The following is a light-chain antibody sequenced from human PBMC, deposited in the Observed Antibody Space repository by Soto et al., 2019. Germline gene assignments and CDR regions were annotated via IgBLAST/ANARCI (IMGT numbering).Light chain of an antibody. Sequence: QSALTQPPSASGSPGQSVTISCTGTSSDVGGYNYVSWYQQHPGKAPKLMIYEVSNRPSGVPDRFSGSKSGNTASLTVSGLQAEDEAGYYCSSYAGSNNVVFGGGTKLTVL. CDR3: SSYAGSNNVV. V-gene: IGLV2-8*01. CDR1: SSDVGGYNY. J-gene: IGLJ2*01. CDR2: EVS.